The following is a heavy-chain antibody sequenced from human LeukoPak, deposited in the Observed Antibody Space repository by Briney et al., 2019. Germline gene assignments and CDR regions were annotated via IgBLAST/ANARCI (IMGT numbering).Heavy chain of an antibody. CDR2: ISAYNGNT. D-gene: IGHD2/OR15-2a*01. Sequence: ASVTVSFRASGYTFTKYGSSWVRQAPGQGGEWMGWISAYNGNTNYAQKLQGRVTMTTDTSTSPAYMELRSLISHDTAVYSCARAAEFSFGRYFQHWGQGTLVTVSS. V-gene: IGHV1-18*04. CDR1: GYTFTKYG. J-gene: IGHJ1*01. CDR3: ARAAEFSFGRYFQH.